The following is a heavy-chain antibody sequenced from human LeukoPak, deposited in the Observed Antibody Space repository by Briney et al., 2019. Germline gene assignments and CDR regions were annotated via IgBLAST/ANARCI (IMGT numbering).Heavy chain of an antibody. V-gene: IGHV3-30*04. CDR2: ISYDGSNK. D-gene: IGHD6-13*01. CDR1: GFTFSSYA. Sequence: GGSLRLSCAASGFTFSSYAMHWVRQAPGKGLEWVAVISYDGSNKYYADSVKGRFTISRDNSKNTLYLQMNSLRAEDTAVYYCAKVGGIAAAGFEYWGQGTLVTVSS. J-gene: IGHJ4*02. CDR3: AKVGGIAAAGFEY.